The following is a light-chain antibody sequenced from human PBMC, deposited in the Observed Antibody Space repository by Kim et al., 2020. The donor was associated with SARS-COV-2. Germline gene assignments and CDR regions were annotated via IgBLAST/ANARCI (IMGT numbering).Light chain of an antibody. CDR1: SSNIGGNT. Sequence: GQRVTISCSGSSSNIGGNTVNWYQQLPGAAPKLLIHSNDQRPSGVPDRFSGSKSGTSASLAISGLQSEDEAAYYCATWDDSLNGVVFGGGTQLTVL. CDR3: ATWDDSLNGVV. V-gene: IGLV1-44*01. CDR2: SND. J-gene: IGLJ2*01.